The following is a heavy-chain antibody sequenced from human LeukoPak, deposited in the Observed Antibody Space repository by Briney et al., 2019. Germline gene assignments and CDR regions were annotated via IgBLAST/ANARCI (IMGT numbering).Heavy chain of an antibody. D-gene: IGHD2-8*02. CDR2: VYPGESET. CDR1: GYRFINYW. J-gene: IGHJ4*02. V-gene: IGHV5-51*01. CDR3: ARVSLDCTGGTCLDLDY. Sequence: GESLKISCKASGYRFINYWIAWVRQMPGKVLEWVGMVYPGESETRYSPSFQGQVTVSADKSIDTAYLQWRRLKASDTAMYYCARVSLDCTGGTCLDLDYWGQGTLVTISS.